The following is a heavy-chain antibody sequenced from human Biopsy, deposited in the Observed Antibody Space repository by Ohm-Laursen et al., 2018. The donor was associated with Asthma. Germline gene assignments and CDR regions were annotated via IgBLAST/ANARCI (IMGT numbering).Heavy chain of an antibody. CDR2: IYSGGTS. D-gene: IGHD3-22*01. CDR1: GFAVSRDY. CDR3: ARGDSSNWSHYYFGY. J-gene: IGHJ4*02. Sequence: SLRLSCAALGFAVSRDYMFWVRQAPGKGLEWVSVIYSGGTSHTADSVRGRFTIPRDYSKNTLYLQMHSLRAEDTAVYYCARGDSSNWSHYYFGYWGQGTLVTVSS. V-gene: IGHV3-53*01.